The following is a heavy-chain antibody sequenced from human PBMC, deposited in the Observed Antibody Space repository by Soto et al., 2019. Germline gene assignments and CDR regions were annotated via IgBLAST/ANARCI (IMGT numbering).Heavy chain of an antibody. V-gene: IGHV3-72*01. CDR3: TRGPPDY. Sequence: EVQLVESGGGLVQPGGSLRLSCAASGFTFSDHYMDWVRQAPGKGLEWVGRTRNKDNSYTTEYAASVKGRFTISRDDSKNSLYLQMNSLKTEDTAVYYCTRGPPDYWGQGTLVTVSS. J-gene: IGHJ4*02. CDR1: GFTFSDHY. CDR2: TRNKDNSYTT.